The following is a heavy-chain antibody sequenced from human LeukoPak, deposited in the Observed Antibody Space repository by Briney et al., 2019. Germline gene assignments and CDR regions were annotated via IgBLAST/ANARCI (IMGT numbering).Heavy chain of an antibody. J-gene: IGHJ4*02. V-gene: IGHV3-30*18. CDR1: GFTFSSYG. D-gene: IGHD6-19*01. CDR3: AKDFAGAVADL. Sequence: GGSLRLSCAASGFTFSSYGMHWVRQAPGKGLEWVAVISYDGGNKYYADSVKGRFTISRDNSKNTLYLQMNNLRAEDTAVYYCAKDFAGAVADLWGQGTLVTVSS. CDR2: ISYDGGNK.